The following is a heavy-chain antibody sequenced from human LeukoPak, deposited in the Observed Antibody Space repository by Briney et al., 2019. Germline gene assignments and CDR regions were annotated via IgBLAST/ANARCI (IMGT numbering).Heavy chain of an antibody. V-gene: IGHV4-59*01. CDR1: GGSISSYY. CDR3: ARGPSKARLFDY. Sequence: SETLSLTCTVSGGSISSYYWSWIRQPPGKGLEWIGYIYYSGSTNYNPSLNSRVTISVDTSKNQFFLKLSSVTAADTAVYYCARGPSKARLFDYWGQGTLVTVSS. J-gene: IGHJ4*02. CDR2: IYYSGST.